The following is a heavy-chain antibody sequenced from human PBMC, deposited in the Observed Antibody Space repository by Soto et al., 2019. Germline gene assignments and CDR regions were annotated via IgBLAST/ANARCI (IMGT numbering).Heavy chain of an antibody. CDR3: ARHLSVGGYYYYGMDV. J-gene: IGHJ6*02. D-gene: IGHD2-15*01. CDR1: GYSFSDYW. V-gene: IGHV5-51*01. Sequence: PGESLKISCKGSGYSFSDYWIGWVRQMPGKGLEWMAIIYPGDSNIKYSPSFQGQVTISADKSISTAYLQWSSLKASDTAMYYCARHLSVGGYYYYGMDVWGQGTTVTVSS. CDR2: IYPGDSNI.